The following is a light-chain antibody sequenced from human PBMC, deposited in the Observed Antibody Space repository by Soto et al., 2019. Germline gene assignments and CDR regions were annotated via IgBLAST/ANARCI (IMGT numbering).Light chain of an antibody. CDR1: QSISSW. J-gene: IGKJ1*01. CDR2: DAS. V-gene: IGKV1-5*01. CDR3: QQYNSLWT. Sequence: DIQMTQSPSTLSASVGDRVTITCRASQSISSWLAWYQQKPGKAPKLLIYDASRLESGVPSRFSGSGSGTEFTLTISSLQPDYFATYYCQQYNSLWTFGQGTKVEIK.